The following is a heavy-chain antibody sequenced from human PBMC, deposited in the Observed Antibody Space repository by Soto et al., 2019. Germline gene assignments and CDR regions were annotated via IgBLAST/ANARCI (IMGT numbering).Heavy chain of an antibody. J-gene: IGHJ4*02. CDR3: ARALLWFGDLLSLGGDY. CDR2: INPNSGGT. D-gene: IGHD3-10*01. CDR1: GYTFTGYY. Sequence: ASVKVSCKASGYTFTGYYMHWVRQAPGQGLEWMGWINPNSGGTNYAQKFQGRVTMTRDTSISTAYMELSRLRSDDTAVYYCARALLWFGDLLSLGGDYWGQGTLVTVSS. V-gene: IGHV1-2*02.